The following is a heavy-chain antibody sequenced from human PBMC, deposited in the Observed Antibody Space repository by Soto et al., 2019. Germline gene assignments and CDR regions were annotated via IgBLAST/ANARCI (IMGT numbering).Heavy chain of an antibody. V-gene: IGHV4-38-2*02. CDR3: ARDKRVTMIGGWLDP. J-gene: IGHJ5*02. CDR2: IYHSGKT. CDR1: GYSISSGYY. D-gene: IGHD3-22*01. Sequence: PSETLSLTCVVSGYSISSGYYWAWVRQPPGKELEWIGSIYHSGKTYYKPSLRSRVTVSVDTSKNQFSMKLISVTAADTAVYYCARDKRVTMIGGWLDPWGQGTLLTV.